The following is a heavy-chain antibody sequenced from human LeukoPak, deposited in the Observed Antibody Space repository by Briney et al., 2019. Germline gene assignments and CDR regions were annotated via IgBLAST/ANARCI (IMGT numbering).Heavy chain of an antibody. CDR2: IKQDGSEK. CDR1: GFTFSSYW. Sequence: GGSLRLSCAASGFTFSSYWMSWVRQAPGKGLEWVANIKQDGSEKYYVDSVKGRFTISRDNAKNSLYLQMNSLRAEDTAVYYCARDGTYSSSWFLDYWGQGTLVTVSS. D-gene: IGHD6-13*01. CDR3: ARDGTYSSSWFLDY. V-gene: IGHV3-7*01. J-gene: IGHJ4*02.